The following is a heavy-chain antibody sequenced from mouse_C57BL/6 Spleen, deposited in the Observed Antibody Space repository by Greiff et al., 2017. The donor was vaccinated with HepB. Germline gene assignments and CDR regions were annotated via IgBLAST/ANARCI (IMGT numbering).Heavy chain of an antibody. D-gene: IGHD1-1*01. J-gene: IGHJ4*01. V-gene: IGHV1-82*01. CDR3: ARRGNYVDYAMDY. CDR2: LYPGDGDT. CDR1: GYAFSSSW. Sequence: QVQLKQSGPELVKPGASVKISCKASGYAFSSSWMHWVQQRPGQGLEWIGRLYPGDGDTTYNGKFKGQATLTADKSSSTAYMQLSSLTSEDSAVYFCARRGNYVDYAMDYWGQGTSVTGSA.